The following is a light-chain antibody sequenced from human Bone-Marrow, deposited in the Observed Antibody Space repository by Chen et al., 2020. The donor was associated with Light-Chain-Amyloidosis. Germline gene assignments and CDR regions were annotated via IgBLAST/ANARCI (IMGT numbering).Light chain of an antibody. CDR2: AAS. CDR1: QGISSY. J-gene: IGKJ2*01. Sequence: DIQLTQSPSFLSASVGDRVTITCRASQGISSYLAWYQQKPGKAPKLLIYAASTLQSGVPSRFSGSGYGTAFTLTISSLQSEDGATYYCQQLNSYPLYTFGQGTKLEIK. V-gene: IGKV1-9*01. CDR3: QQLNSYPLYT.